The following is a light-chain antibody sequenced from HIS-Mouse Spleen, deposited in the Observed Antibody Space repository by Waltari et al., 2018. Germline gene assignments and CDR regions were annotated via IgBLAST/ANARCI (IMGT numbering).Light chain of an antibody. J-gene: IGLJ2*01. CDR1: ALPKKY. Sequence: SYELTLPPSVSVSPGQTARLTCSGDALPKKYAYWYQQKSGQAPVLVIYEDSKRPSGIPERFSGSSSGTMATLTISGAQVEDEADYYCYSTDSSGNHRVFGGGTKLTVL. V-gene: IGLV3-10*01. CDR3: YSTDSSGNHRV. CDR2: EDS.